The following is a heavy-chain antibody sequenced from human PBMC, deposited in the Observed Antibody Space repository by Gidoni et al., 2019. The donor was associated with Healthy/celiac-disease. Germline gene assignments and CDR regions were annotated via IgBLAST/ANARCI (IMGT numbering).Heavy chain of an antibody. Sequence: EVQLVESGGGLVKPGGSLRLYCAASGFTFSNAWMSWVRQAPGKGLEWVGRIKSKTDGGTTDYAAPVKGRFTISRDDSKNTLYLQMNSLKTEDTAVYYCTTGVWFGELYPVVWLDYWGQGTLVTVSS. V-gene: IGHV3-15*01. CDR1: GFTFSNAW. CDR3: TTGVWFGELYPVVWLDY. CDR2: IKSKTDGGTT. D-gene: IGHD3-10*01. J-gene: IGHJ4*02.